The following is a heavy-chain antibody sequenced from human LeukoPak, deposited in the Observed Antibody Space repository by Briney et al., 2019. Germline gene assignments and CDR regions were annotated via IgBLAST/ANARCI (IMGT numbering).Heavy chain of an antibody. J-gene: IGHJ2*01. CDR1: GYTFTNYD. CDR3: AREDDCSSTSCHDRGYFDL. V-gene: IGHV1-8*02. CDR2: MNPKSGNT. D-gene: IGHD2-2*01. Sequence: ASVRVSCRTSGYTFTNYDINWVRQATGQGLEWMGWMNPKSGNTGYAQKFQGRVTMTRDTSTSTAYMELSRLRSDDTAVYYCAREDDCSSTSCHDRGYFDLWGRGTLVTVSS.